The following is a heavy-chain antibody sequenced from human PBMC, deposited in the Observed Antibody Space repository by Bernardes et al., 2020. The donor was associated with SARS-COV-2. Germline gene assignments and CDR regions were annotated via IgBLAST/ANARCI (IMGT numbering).Heavy chain of an antibody. J-gene: IGHJ3*02. CDR2: IYYSGST. V-gene: IGHV4-39*01. CDR1: GGSISSSSYY. D-gene: IGHD2-2*01. Sequence: SETLSLTCTVSGGSISSSSYYWGWIRQPPGKGLEWIGSIYYSGSTYYNPSLKSRVTISVDTSKNQFSLKLSSVTAADTAVYYCARVIVVVPAAMGPDAFDIWGQGTMVTVSS. CDR3: ARVIVVVPAAMGPDAFDI.